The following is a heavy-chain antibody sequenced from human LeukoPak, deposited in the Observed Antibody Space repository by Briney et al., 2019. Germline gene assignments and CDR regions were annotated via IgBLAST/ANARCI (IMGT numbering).Heavy chain of an antibody. CDR2: IYYSGST. CDR3: ARDGQAPLRITIFGVFDP. Sequence: SETLSLTCTVSGGSISSSNYYWGWIRQPPGKGLEWIGSIYYSGSTYYSPSLKSRVTISVDTSKNQFSLKLSSVTAADTAVYYCARDGQAPLRITIFGVFDPWGQGTLVTVSS. J-gene: IGHJ5*02. D-gene: IGHD3-3*01. CDR1: GGSISSSNYY. V-gene: IGHV4-39*07.